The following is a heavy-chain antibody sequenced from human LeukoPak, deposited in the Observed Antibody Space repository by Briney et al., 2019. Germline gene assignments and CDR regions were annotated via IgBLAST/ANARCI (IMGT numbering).Heavy chain of an antibody. CDR2: IYPGDSES. D-gene: IGHD6-19*01. V-gene: IGHV5-51*01. J-gene: IGHJ4*02. CDR3: ARQWGGSGQDYDY. Sequence: GESLKISCKGSGYSFTSYWIGWVRQMPGQGLESMGIIYPGDSESRYSPSFEGQVTISVDKSISTAYLQWSSLKASDTAIYYCARQWGGSGQDYDYWGQGTLVTVSS. CDR1: GYSFTSYW.